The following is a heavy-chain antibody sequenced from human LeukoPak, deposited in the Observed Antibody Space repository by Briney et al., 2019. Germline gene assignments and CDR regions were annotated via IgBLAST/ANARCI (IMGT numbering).Heavy chain of an antibody. Sequence: GGSLRLSCAASGFTFSSYSVNWVRQAPGKGLELVSSISERSSYIYYADSMKGRFTISRDNAKNLLYLQMNSLRAEDTAVYYCARSTRRQNDAFDIWGQGTVVTVSS. CDR1: GFTFSSYS. J-gene: IGHJ3*02. CDR3: ARSTRRQNDAFDI. V-gene: IGHV3-21*06. CDR2: ISERSSYI.